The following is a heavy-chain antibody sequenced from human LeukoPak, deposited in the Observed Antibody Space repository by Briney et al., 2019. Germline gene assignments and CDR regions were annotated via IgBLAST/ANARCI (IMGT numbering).Heavy chain of an antibody. D-gene: IGHD3-3*01. V-gene: IGHV3-7*01. J-gene: IGHJ5*02. Sequence: GGSLRLSCAASGFTLSSYWMSWVRQAPGKGLEWVANIKEDGSEKYYVDSVKGRFTISRDNAKNSLYLQMNSLRAEDTAVYYCARGVVICRFDPWGQGTLVTVSS. CDR2: IKEDGSEK. CDR3: ARGVVICRFDP. CDR1: GFTLSSYW.